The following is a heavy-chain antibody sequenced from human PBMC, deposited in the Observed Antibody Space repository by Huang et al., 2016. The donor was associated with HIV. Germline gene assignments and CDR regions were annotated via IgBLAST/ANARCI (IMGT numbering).Heavy chain of an antibody. J-gene: IGHJ4*02. CDR2: ISPDDSDT. D-gene: IGHD5-12*01. CDR3: ARGRDGYNPFDS. Sequence: EVQLVQSGAEVRKPGESLKISCKAFGYRFTTYWIGWVRQRPGKGLEWMGIISPDDSDTRYSPSFEGQVTISVDRSINTASLQWSSLKASDTAMYYCARGRDGYNPFDSWGQGTRVTVSS. CDR1: GYRFTTYW. V-gene: IGHV5-51*03.